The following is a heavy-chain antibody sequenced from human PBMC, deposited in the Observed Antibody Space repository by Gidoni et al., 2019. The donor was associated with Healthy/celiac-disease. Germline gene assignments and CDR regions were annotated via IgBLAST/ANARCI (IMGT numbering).Heavy chain of an antibody. Sequence: QVQLVQSGAEVTKPGASVKVSCKAAGYTLTSSGISWVRQAPGQGLEWMGWISAYNGNTNYAQKLQGRVTMTTDTSTSTAYMELRSLRSDDTAVYYCARVDYEQWLGYYYYGMDVWGQGTTVTVSS. CDR2: ISAYNGNT. D-gene: IGHD6-19*01. CDR3: ARVDYEQWLGYYYYGMDV. J-gene: IGHJ6*02. CDR1: GYTLTSSG. V-gene: IGHV1-18*04.